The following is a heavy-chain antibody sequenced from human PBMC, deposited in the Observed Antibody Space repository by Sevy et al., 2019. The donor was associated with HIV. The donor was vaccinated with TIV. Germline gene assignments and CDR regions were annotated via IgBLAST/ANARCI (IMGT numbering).Heavy chain of an antibody. D-gene: IGHD1-26*01. Sequence: GGSLRLSCAGSGFSFKNVWMTWVRQTPGKGQEWVGHAKRKSDGGSIDYGSPVNGRFTISRDDSKDMLYLQMSSLKTEDTGVYYCATVLGAGAAGAFEIWGQGTIVTVSS. CDR3: ATVLGAGAAGAFEI. J-gene: IGHJ3*02. CDR2: AKRKSDGGSI. V-gene: IGHV3-15*01. CDR1: GFSFKNVW.